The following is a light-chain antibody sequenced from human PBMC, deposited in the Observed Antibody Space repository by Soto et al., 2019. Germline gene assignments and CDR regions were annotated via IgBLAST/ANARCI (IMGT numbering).Light chain of an antibody. Sequence: DIQMTQSPSIVSASVGDRVTITCRASQSISNWLAWYQQKPGKAPNLLIYKASSLERGVPSRFSGSGSGTEFTLTISSLQPDDFVTYYCQQYNSYPWTFGQGTKVEI. CDR2: KAS. V-gene: IGKV1-5*03. CDR3: QQYNSYPWT. CDR1: QSISNW. J-gene: IGKJ1*01.